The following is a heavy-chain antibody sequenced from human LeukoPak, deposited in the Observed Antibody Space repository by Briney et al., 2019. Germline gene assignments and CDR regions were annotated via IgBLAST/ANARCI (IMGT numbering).Heavy chain of an antibody. D-gene: IGHD4-17*01. V-gene: IGHV7-4-1*02. J-gene: IGHJ4*02. Sequence: ASVKVSCKASGYTFTNYAINWVRQAPGQGLEWMGWINTNTGNPTFAQGFTGRFVFSLDTSVSTAYLQISSLKAEGTAVYYCARYWADYGDSYYFDYWGQGTLVTVSS. CDR3: ARYWADYGDSYYFDY. CDR2: INTNTGNP. CDR1: GYTFTNYA.